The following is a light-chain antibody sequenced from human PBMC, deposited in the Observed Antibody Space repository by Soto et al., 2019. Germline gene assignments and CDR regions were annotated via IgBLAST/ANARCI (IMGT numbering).Light chain of an antibody. CDR2: EVS. CDR3: FSYTSSGTYA. CDR1: SXDVGNYKY. Sequence: QSVLTQPASVSGSPGQSITISCTGTSXDVGNYKYVSWYQQHPGKAPKLMIYEVSNRPSGVSNRFSGSKSGNTASLTISGLQAEDETDYYCFSYTSSGTYAFGTGTKFTVL. J-gene: IGLJ1*01. V-gene: IGLV2-14*01.